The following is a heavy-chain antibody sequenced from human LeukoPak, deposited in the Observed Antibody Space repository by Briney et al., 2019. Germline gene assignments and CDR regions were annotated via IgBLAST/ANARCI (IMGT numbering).Heavy chain of an antibody. CDR2: FDPEDGET. CDR1: GYTLTELS. V-gene: IGHV1-24*01. Sequence: ASVKVSCKVSGYTLTELSMHWVRQAPGKGLEWIGGFDPEDGETIYAQKFQGRITMTEDTSTDTAYMELSSLRSEDTAVYYCATSPNPYYYDSSGPDDAFDIWGQGTMVTVSS. D-gene: IGHD3-22*01. J-gene: IGHJ3*02. CDR3: ATSPNPYYYDSSGPDDAFDI.